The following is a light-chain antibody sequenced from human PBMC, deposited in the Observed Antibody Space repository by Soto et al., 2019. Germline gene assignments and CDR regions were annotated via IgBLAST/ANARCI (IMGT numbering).Light chain of an antibody. V-gene: IGLV2-8*01. J-gene: IGLJ1*01. CDR3: SSYARNSNLYV. CDR2: EVS. CDR1: SSDVGAYKY. Sequence: QSVLTQPPSASGSPGQSVTISCTGTSSDVGAYKYVSWYQQHPGKAPKLMIYEVSQRPSGVPDRFSGSKSGNTASLTVSGLQAEDEADYYCSSYARNSNLYVFGTGTKVTVL.